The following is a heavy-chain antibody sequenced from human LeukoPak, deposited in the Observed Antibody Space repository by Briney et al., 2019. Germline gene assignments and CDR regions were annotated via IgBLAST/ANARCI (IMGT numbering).Heavy chain of an antibody. V-gene: IGHV3-21*04. D-gene: IGHD4-17*01. J-gene: IGHJ1*01. CDR3: LRDISTVTTAYLHH. CDR2: ISSSSRHI. Sequence: PGGSLRLSCAASGFTFSSYNMNWVRQAPGKVLEWGSSISSSSRHIYYADSVKGLFTIFRDDAKNSQFLQMDSLRVEDTAMYYCLRDISTVTTAYLHHWGQGTLLTVSS. CDR1: GFTFSSYN.